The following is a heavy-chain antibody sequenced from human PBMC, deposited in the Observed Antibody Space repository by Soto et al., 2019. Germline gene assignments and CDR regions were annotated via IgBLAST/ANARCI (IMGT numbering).Heavy chain of an antibody. J-gene: IGHJ4*02. CDR3: AKDRYCSGRTCYSSFDS. D-gene: IGHD2-15*01. V-gene: IGHV3-9*01. CDR2: ISWNSGSV. CDR1: GFIFDDYA. Sequence: PGGSLKLSCAASGFIFDDYAMHWVRQAPGKGLEWVSGISWNSGSVGYADFVKGRFTISRDNAKNSLYLQMNSLRAEDTALYYCAKDRYCSGRTCYSSFDSWGQGTLVTVSS.